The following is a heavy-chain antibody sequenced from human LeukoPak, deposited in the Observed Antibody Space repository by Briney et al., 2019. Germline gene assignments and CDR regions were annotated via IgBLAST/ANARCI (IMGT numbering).Heavy chain of an antibody. Sequence: PSETLSLTCTVSGGSVSNTNYYWGWIRQPPGKGLEWIGNIYYSGSTYYNPSLKSRVTISVDTSNTHFSLKLSSVTAADTAVYCCARIVFRGSYRFDYWGQGTLLTVSS. D-gene: IGHD1-26*01. CDR2: IYYSGST. J-gene: IGHJ4*02. CDR3: ARIVFRGSYRFDY. V-gene: IGHV4-39*02. CDR1: GGSVSNTNYY.